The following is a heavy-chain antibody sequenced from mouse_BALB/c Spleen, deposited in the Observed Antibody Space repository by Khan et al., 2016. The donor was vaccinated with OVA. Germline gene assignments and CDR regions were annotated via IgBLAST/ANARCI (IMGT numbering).Heavy chain of an antibody. Sequence: QVQLQQPGAELVKPGASVQLSCKASGYPLTSYWLHWVKRRPGQGLEWIGEIDPSDSYTNYNQKFKAKATVTLDKSSSPTYMQLSSLTSEDSAVEYCERSFHYGSSTWLAYWGQGTLVTVSA. J-gene: IGHJ3*01. CDR2: IDPSDSYT. V-gene: IGHV1-69*02. CDR3: ERSFHYGSSTWLAY. D-gene: IGHD1-1*01. CDR1: GYPLTSYW.